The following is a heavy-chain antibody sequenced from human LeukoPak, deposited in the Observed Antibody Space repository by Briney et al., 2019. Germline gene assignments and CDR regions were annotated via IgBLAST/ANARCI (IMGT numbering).Heavy chain of an antibody. Sequence: WGSLRLSCAASGFTVSSNYLSWVRQAPGKGLEWVSVIYSGGSTYYADSAKGRFTISRDNSKNTLYLQMNSLRAEDTAVYYCARDIRDSSGWYYYGMDVWGQGTTVTVSS. D-gene: IGHD6-19*01. J-gene: IGHJ6*02. V-gene: IGHV3-66*01. CDR1: GFTVSSNY. CDR2: IYSGGST. CDR3: ARDIRDSSGWYYYGMDV.